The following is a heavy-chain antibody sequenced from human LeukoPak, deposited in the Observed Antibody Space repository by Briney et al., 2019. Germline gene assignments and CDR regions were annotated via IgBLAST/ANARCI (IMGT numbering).Heavy chain of an antibody. CDR2: IYYSGST. D-gene: IGHD2-8*01. Sequence: AETLSLTCTVSGGSISSSSYYWGWIRQPPGKGLEWIESIYYSGSTYYNPSLKSRVTISVDTSKNQFSLKLRSVTAADTAVYYCARHQVNGDFDYWGQGTLVTVSS. CDR3: ARHQVNGDFDY. J-gene: IGHJ4*02. V-gene: IGHV4-39*01. CDR1: GGSISSSSYY.